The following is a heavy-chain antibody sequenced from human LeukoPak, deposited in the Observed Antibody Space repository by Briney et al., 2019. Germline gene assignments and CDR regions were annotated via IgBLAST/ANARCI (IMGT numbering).Heavy chain of an antibody. CDR2: ISYDGSNK. D-gene: IGHD2-21*02. CDR3: ATRVVVTAILRTGFDP. V-gene: IGHV3-30*03. J-gene: IGHJ5*02. Sequence: GGSLTLSCAASGFTFSSYGMHWVRQAPGKGLEWVAVISYDGSNKYYADSVKGRFTISRDNSKNTLYLQMNSLRAEDTAVYYCATRVVVTAILRTGFDPWGQGTLVTVSS. CDR1: GFTFSSYG.